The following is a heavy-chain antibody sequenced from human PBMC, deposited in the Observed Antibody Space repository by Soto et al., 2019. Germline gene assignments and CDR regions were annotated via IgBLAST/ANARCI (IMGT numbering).Heavy chain of an antibody. Sequence: EVQLLESGGGLVQPGGSLRLSCAASGFTFKNYAMTWVRQAPGKGREWVSVIDGSGGSTDYADPVKGRFTISRDNSKNKLYVQMNSHRDEDTAVYYCARKDVGFDYWGQGTPVTVSS. CDR2: IDGSGGST. V-gene: IGHV3-23*01. CDR1: GFTFKNYA. J-gene: IGHJ4*02. CDR3: ARKDVGFDY.